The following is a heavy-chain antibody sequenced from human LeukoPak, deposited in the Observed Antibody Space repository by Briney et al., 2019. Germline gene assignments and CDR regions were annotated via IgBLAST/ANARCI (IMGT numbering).Heavy chain of an antibody. CDR2: INPSSGDT. CDR1: GYTFNGYY. V-gene: IGHV1-2*02. CDR3: VKGDYYGSGTIIVL. J-gene: IGHJ4*02. D-gene: IGHD3-10*01. Sequence: ASVKVSCKASGYTFNGYYMHWVRQAPGQGLEWMGWINPSSGDTNYAQKFQGRVTMTRDTSISTAYMELTSLRSDDTAVYYCVKGDYYGSGTIIVLWGQGTLVTVSS.